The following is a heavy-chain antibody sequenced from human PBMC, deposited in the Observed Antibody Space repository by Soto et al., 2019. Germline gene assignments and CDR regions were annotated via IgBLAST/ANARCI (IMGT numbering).Heavy chain of an antibody. CDR2: IYYSGST. D-gene: IGHD3-16*02. V-gene: IGHV4-61*01. Sequence: PXESLSLTCTVSGGSFSSGSYYWSWIRQPPGKGLEWIGYIYYSGSTNYNPSLKSRVTISVDTSKNQFSLKLSSVTAADTAVYYCARAQGRHVSGSYRSGMDVWGQGTTVTVSS. J-gene: IGHJ6*02. CDR3: ARAQGRHVSGSYRSGMDV. CDR1: GGSFSSGSYY.